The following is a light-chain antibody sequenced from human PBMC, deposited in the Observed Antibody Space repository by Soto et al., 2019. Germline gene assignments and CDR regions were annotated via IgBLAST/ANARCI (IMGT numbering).Light chain of an antibody. CDR1: QSVSSD. CDR3: PQYNNWPRT. V-gene: IGKV3-15*01. J-gene: IGKJ1*01. CDR2: GAS. Sequence: EIVMTQSPATLSLSPGERATLSCRASQSVSSDLAWYQQKPGQAPRLLIYGASTRATGVPVRFGGSGSGTEFPLTFSSLQSEDFAAYYCPQYNNWPRTFGQGTEVEIK.